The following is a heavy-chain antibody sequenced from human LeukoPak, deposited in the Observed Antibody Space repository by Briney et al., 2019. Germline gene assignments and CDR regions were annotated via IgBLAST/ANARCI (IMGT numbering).Heavy chain of an antibody. CDR2: VYSGGNT. J-gene: IGHJ6*02. Sequence: GGSLGLSCVASGVTVNTHYMSWVRQAPGKGLAWVSVVYSGGNTYYADSVKGRFTISRDSSKNTLYLQMNSLRAEDTAVYYCAKEIYYYCSGRFMDVWGQGTTVTVSS. CDR3: AKEIYYYCSGRFMDV. CDR1: GVTVNTHY. V-gene: IGHV3-53*01. D-gene: IGHD3-10*01.